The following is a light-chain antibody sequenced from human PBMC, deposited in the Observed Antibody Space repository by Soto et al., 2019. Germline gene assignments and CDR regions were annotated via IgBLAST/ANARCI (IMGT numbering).Light chain of an antibody. CDR1: QSVSSY. J-gene: IGKJ2*01. V-gene: IGKV3-11*01. CDR2: DAS. Sequence: EIVLTQSPATLSLPTGERATLSCRASQSVSSYLAWYQQKPGQAPRLLIYDASNRATGIPVRFSGSGSGTDFTLTISSLEPEDFAIHYCQHRRDWPLTFGQGTKLEIK. CDR3: QHRRDWPLT.